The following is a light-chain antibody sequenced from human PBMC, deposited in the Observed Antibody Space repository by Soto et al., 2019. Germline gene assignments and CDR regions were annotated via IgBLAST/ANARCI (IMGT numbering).Light chain of an antibody. J-gene: IGKJ5*01. CDR2: GTS. CDR3: QQYGSSIT. Sequence: EIVLTQSPGTLSLSPGEGATLSCRASQSVSSNLAWYQQKPGQAPRLLIYGTSSRATGIPDRFSGSGSGTDFTLTISRLEPEDFAVFYCQQYGSSITFGQGTRLEI. CDR1: QSVSSN. V-gene: IGKV3-20*01.